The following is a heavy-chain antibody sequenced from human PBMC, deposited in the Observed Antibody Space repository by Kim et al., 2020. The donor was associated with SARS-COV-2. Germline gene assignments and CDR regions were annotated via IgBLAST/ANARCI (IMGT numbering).Heavy chain of an antibody. J-gene: IGHJ4*01. V-gene: IGHV3-30*04. Sequence: GGSLRLSCAASGFTFSSYAMHWVRQAPGKGLEWVAVISYDGSNKYYADSVKGRFTISRDNSKNTLYLQMNSLRAEDTAVYYCASPSSGSVGATRLDYWG. CDR1: GFTFSSYA. CDR3: ASPSSGSVGATRLDY. D-gene: IGHD1-26*01. CDR2: ISYDGSNK.